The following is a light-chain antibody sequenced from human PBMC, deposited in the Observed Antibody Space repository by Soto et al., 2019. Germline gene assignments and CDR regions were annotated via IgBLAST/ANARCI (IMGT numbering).Light chain of an antibody. J-gene: IGKJ5*01. V-gene: IGKV3-11*01. CDR1: QSVSSY. Sequence: EIVFTQSPATLSLSPGERATLSCRASQSVSSYFAWYQQKPGQAPRLLIYDASNRATGIPARFSGSGSGTDFTLTISRLEPEDFAVYYCQQYGSSPITFGQGTRLEI. CDR2: DAS. CDR3: QQYGSSPIT.